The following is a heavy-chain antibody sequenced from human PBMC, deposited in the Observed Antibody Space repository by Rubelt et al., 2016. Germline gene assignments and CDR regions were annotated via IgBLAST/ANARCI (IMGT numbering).Heavy chain of an antibody. V-gene: IGHV3-7*02. CDR1: GFTFGNYG. D-gene: IGHD2-8*01. Sequence: GQLVESGGGVVQPGRSLRLSCAASGFTFGNYGMHWVRQAPGKGLEWVANIKQDGSAKYYVDSVKGRFTISRDNTQNSLDLQMKSRGAEDTAVYYCARASGYCTNGICYIDYWGQGTLVTVSS. CDR3: ARASGYCTNGICYIDY. CDR2: IKQDGSAK. J-gene: IGHJ4*02.